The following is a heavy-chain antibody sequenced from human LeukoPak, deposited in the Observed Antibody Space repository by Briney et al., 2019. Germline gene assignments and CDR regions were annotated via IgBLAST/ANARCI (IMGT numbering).Heavy chain of an antibody. CDR1: GDTFSSYA. V-gene: IGHV1-69*05. CDR2: IIPIFGTA. Sequence: SVKVSCKASGDTFSSYAISWVRQAPGQGLEWMGGIIPIFGTANYAQKFQGRVTITTDESTSTAYMELSSLRSEDTAVYYCARGNVLGGRHFDYWGQGTLVTVSS. CDR3: ARGNVLGGRHFDY. D-gene: IGHD3-3*02. J-gene: IGHJ4*02.